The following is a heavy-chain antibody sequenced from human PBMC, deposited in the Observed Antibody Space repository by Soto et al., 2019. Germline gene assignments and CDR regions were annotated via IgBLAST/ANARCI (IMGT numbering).Heavy chain of an antibody. CDR3: ARLYGGSLFDY. D-gene: IGHD2-15*01. CDR1: GGSISNYY. Sequence: PSETLSLTCAVSGGSISNYYWSWIRQPPGKGLEWIGSFYYSGSTYYNPSLKSRVTISVDTSKNQLSLKLSSVTAADTAVYYCARLYGGSLFDYWGQGTLVTVSS. J-gene: IGHJ4*02. CDR2: FYYSGST. V-gene: IGHV4-39*01.